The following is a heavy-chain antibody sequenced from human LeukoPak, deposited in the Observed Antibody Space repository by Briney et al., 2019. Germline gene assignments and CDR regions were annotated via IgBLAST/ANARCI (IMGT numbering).Heavy chain of an antibody. Sequence: ASVKVSCKASGYTFTSYYMHWVRQAPGQGLEWMGIINPSGGSTSYAQKFQGRVTMTRDTSTSTVYMELSSLRSEDTAVYHCARALDPSYYYDSSGSGFWGQGTLVTVSS. V-gene: IGHV1-46*01. J-gene: IGHJ4*02. D-gene: IGHD3-22*01. CDR3: ARALDPSYYYDSSGSGF. CDR2: INPSGGST. CDR1: GYTFTSYY.